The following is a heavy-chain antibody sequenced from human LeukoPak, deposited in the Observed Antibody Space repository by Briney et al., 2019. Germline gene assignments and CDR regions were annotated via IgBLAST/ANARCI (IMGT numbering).Heavy chain of an antibody. CDR2: ISGSGGST. D-gene: IGHD3-3*01. CDR1: GFTFSSYA. J-gene: IGHJ4*02. CDR3: AKGNGKLRFLEWLRGNYFDY. V-gene: IGHV3-23*01. Sequence: PGWSLRLSCAASGFTFSSYAMSWVRQAPGKGLEWVSAISGSGGSTYYADSVKGRFTISRDNSKNTLYLQMNSLRAEDTAVYYCAKGNGKLRFLEWLRGNYFDYWGQGTLVTVSS.